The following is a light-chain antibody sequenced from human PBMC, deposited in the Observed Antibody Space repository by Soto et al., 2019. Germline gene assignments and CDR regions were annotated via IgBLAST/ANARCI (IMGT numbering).Light chain of an antibody. CDR3: QQYNNWPPWT. Sequence: EIVMTQSPATLSVSPGERATLSCRASQSVSSNFAWYQQKPGQAPRLLIYGASTRATGIPARFSGSGSGTEFTLTISSLRSEDVAVYYCQQYNNWPPWTFGQGTKVEIK. V-gene: IGKV3-15*01. CDR2: GAS. CDR1: QSVSSN. J-gene: IGKJ1*01.